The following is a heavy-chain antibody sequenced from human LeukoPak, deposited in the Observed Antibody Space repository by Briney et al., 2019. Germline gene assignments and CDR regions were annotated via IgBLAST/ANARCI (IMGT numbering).Heavy chain of an antibody. CDR3: AKGLEYQLLVGYDYYGMDV. V-gene: IGHV3-23*01. D-gene: IGHD2-2*01. CDR2: IDARSGIT. CDR1: GFTFTIFG. J-gene: IGHJ6*02. Sequence: GGSLRLSCAASGFTFTIFGLNWVRQAPGKGPEWVSYIDARSGITYYADSVQGRFTLSRDNSKNTLYLQMNSLRAEDTAIYYCAKGLEYQLLVGYDYYGMDVWGQGTTVTVSS.